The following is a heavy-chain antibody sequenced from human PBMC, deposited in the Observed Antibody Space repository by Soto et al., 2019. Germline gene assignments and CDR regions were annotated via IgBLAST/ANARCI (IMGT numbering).Heavy chain of an antibody. J-gene: IGHJ4*02. CDR1: GGTFSSYA. V-gene: IGHV1-69*01. Sequence: QVQLVQSGAEVKKPGSSVQVSCKVSGGTFSSYAISWVRQAPGQGLEWMGGIIPMFGTANYAQKFHGRVTIIADESTSTVYMELSSLRSEDTAVYFCARFARSSGDVDFWGQGTLVTVSS. CDR3: ARFARSSGDVDF. D-gene: IGHD6-19*01. CDR2: IIPMFGTA.